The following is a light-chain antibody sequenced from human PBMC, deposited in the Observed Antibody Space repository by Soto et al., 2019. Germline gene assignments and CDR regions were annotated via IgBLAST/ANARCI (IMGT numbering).Light chain of an antibody. V-gene: IGKV1-5*03. CDR3: QQYNSYSYS. Sequence: DIQMTQSPSTLSASVGDRVTITCRASQNIHEWLAWYQQKPGKAPKLMLYKTSSLDSGVPSRFSGSGSGTEFTLTISSLQPDDFATYYCQQYNSYSYSFGQGTKLELK. CDR1: QNIHEW. J-gene: IGKJ2*03. CDR2: KTS.